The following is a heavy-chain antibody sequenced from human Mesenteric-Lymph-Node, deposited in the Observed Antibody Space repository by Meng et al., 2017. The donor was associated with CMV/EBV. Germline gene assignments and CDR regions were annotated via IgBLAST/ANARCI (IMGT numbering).Heavy chain of an antibody. CDR3: AKGGSGWYPFDY. D-gene: IGHD6-19*01. J-gene: IGHJ4*02. Sequence: CEATGFTVISNYMSGGRQAPGKGLEWVSVIYSGGTTYYADSVKGRFAISRDNSKNTLYLQMSNLRAEDTAVYYCAKGGSGWYPFDYWGQGTLVTVSS. CDR1: GFTVISNY. V-gene: IGHV3-53*01. CDR2: IYSGGTT.